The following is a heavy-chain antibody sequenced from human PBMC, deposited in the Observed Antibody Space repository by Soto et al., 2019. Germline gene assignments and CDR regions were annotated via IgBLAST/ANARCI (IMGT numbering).Heavy chain of an antibody. CDR1: GGSISSYY. Sequence: ETLSLTCTVSGGSISSYYWSWIRQPPGKGLEWIGYIYYSGSTNYNPSLKSRVTISVDTSKNQFSLKLSSVTAADTAVYYCARGVEVAGTFDYWGQGTLVTVSS. J-gene: IGHJ4*02. D-gene: IGHD6-19*01. CDR3: ARGVEVAGTFDY. CDR2: IYYSGST. V-gene: IGHV4-59*01.